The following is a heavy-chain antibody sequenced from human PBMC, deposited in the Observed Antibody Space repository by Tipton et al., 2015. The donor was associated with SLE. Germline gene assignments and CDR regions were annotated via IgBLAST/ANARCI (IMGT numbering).Heavy chain of an antibody. D-gene: IGHD2-2*01. CDR2: IGAYNGNT. Sequence: QLVQSGAEVKKPGASVKVSCKASGYTFTSYGISWVRQAPGQGLEWMGWIGAYNGNTNYAQKLQGRVTMTTDTSTSTAYMELRSLRSDDTAVYYCAKCVTSCLRPYFDYWGQGTLVTVSS. V-gene: IGHV1-18*01. CDR1: GYTFTSYG. CDR3: AKCVTSCLRPYFDY. J-gene: IGHJ4*02.